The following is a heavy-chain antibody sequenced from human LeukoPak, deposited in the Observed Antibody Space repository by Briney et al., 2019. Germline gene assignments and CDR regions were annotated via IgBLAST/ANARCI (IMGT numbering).Heavy chain of an antibody. V-gene: IGHV4-59*01. D-gene: IGHD3-22*01. CDR1: GGSISSYY. CDR2: IYYSGST. Sequence: SETLSLTCTVSGGSISSYYWSWIRLPPGKRLEWIGYIYYSGSTNYNPSLKSRVTISVDTSKNQFSLKLSSVTAADTAVYYCAIYYYDSSGYYLPTDYWGQGTLVTVSS. CDR3: AIYYYDSSGYYLPTDY. J-gene: IGHJ4*02.